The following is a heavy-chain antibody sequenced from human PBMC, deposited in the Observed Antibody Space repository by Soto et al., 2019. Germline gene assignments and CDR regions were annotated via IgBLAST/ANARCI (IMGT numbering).Heavy chain of an antibody. CDR3: AKDIRPSSGWYQTGFDY. D-gene: IGHD6-19*01. V-gene: IGHV3-43*01. Sequence: LRLSCAASGFTFDDCTMHWVRQAPGKGLEWVSLISWDGGSTYYADSVKGRFTISRDNSKNSLYLQMNSLRTEDTALYYCAKDIRPSSGWYQTGFDYWGQGTLVTVSS. CDR2: ISWDGGST. CDR1: GFTFDDCT. J-gene: IGHJ4*02.